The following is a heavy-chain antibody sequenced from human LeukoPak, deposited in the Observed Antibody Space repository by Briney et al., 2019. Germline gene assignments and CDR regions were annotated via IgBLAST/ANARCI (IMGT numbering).Heavy chain of an antibody. D-gene: IGHD2-2*01. J-gene: IGHJ2*01. V-gene: IGHV4-59*01. CDR1: GGSISSYY. CDR2: IYYSGST. CDR3: ARDQTGYCSSTSCQNWYFDL. Sequence: SETLSLTCTVSGGSISSYYWSWIRQPPGKGLEWIGYIYYSGSTIYNPSLKSRVTISVDTSKNQFSLKLSSVTAADTAVYYCARDQTGYCSSTSCQNWYFDLWGRGTLVTVSS.